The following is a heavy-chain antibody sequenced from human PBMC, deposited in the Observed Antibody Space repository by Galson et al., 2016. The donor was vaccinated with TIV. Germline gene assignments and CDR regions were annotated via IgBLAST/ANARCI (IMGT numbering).Heavy chain of an antibody. V-gene: IGHV3-20*01. J-gene: IGHJ4*02. CDR1: GFIFDDYD. CDR2: TNWNGGST. D-gene: IGHD2-21*02. Sequence: SLRLSCAASGFIFDDYDMTWIRQVPGKGLEWVADTNWNGGSTGYADSVKGRFTISRDNAKNSPYLDVNSLRTEDTALYHCVRVRSCGGDCYCFDYLAREPWSPSPQ. CDR3: VRVRSCGGDCYCFDY.